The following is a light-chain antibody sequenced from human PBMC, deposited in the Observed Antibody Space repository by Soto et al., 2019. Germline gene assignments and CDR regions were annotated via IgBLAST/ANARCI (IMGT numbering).Light chain of an antibody. CDR3: QSYDSSLSGYV. V-gene: IGLV1-40*01. CDR1: SSDIGAGYR. CDR2: ANT. J-gene: IGLJ1*01. Sequence: QSVLTQPPSVSGAPGERVTISCTGSSSDIGAGYRVRWYQQVPGTAPKLLIYANTNRPSGVPDRFSGSKSGTSASLAITGLQAEDEADYYCQSYDSSLSGYVFGTGTKLTVL.